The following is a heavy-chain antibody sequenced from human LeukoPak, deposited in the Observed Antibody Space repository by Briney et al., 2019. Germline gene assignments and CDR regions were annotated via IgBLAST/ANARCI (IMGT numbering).Heavy chain of an antibody. J-gene: IGHJ4*02. D-gene: IGHD3-22*01. V-gene: IGHV1-46*01. CDR3: ARSGAYYYDSSGYFLAY. CDR1: GYTFTSYY. Sequence: VSVKVSCKASGYTFTSYYMHWVRQAPGQGLEWMGIINPSGGSTSYAQKFQGRVTMTRDTSTSTVYMELSSLRSEDTAVYYCARSGAYYYDSSGYFLAYWGQGTLVTVSS. CDR2: INPSGGST.